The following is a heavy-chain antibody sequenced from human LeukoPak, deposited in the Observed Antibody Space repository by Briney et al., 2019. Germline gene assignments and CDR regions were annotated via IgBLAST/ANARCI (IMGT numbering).Heavy chain of an antibody. CDR3: ARGLAAAPGPVDY. D-gene: IGHD6-13*01. Sequence: GGSLRLSCAASGFTFSSYSMNWVRQAPGKGLEWVSYISSSSSTIYYADSVKGRFTISRDNAKNSLYLQMNSPRAEDTAVYYCARGLAAAPGPVDYWGQGTLVTVSS. V-gene: IGHV3-48*01. J-gene: IGHJ4*02. CDR2: ISSSSSTI. CDR1: GFTFSSYS.